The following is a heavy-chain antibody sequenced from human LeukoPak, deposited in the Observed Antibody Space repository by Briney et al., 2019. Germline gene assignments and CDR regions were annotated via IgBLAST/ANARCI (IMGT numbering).Heavy chain of an antibody. Sequence: SETLSLTCAVYGGSFSSYYWSWIRQPPGKGLEWIGYIYYSGSTNYNPSLKSRVTISVDTSKNQLKLSSVTAADTAVYYCARDPDYWGQGTLVTVSS. CDR2: IYYSGST. CDR3: ARDPDY. J-gene: IGHJ4*02. V-gene: IGHV4-59*12. CDR1: GGSFSSYY.